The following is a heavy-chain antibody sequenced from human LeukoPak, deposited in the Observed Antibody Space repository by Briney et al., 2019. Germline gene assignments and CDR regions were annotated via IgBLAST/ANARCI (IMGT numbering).Heavy chain of an antibody. CDR2: IKSDGSVT. J-gene: IGHJ4*02. V-gene: IGHV3-74*01. CDR3: ARDHDAVGTTIDH. CDR1: GLTCSSYW. Sequence: GGSLRRSCAASGLTCSSYWMDWVRQAQGERLVWVSRIKSDGSVTWYADSVKGRFTISRDNAKNMLYLQMNSLRDEDTAVYFCARDHDAVGTTIDHWGQGTLVTVSS. D-gene: IGHD1-14*01.